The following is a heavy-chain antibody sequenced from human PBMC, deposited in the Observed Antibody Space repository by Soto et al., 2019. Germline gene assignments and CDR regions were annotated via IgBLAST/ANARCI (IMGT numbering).Heavy chain of an antibody. Sequence: SETLSLTCAVYGGSFSGYYWSWIRQPPGKGLEWIGEINHSGSTNYNPSIKSRFTISVETSKNQFSLKLSSVTAADTAVYYCARGAATPDYYYYYMDVWGKGTTVTVSS. CDR2: INHSGST. CDR1: GGSFSGYY. V-gene: IGHV4-34*01. J-gene: IGHJ6*03. CDR3: ARGAATPDYYYYYMDV. D-gene: IGHD6-25*01.